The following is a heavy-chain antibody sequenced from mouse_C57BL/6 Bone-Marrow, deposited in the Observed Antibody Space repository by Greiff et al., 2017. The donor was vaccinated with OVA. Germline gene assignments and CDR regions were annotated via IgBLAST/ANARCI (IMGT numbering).Heavy chain of an antibody. J-gene: IGHJ4*01. CDR1: GYSFTSYY. Sequence: VQLQQSGPELVKPGASVKISCKASGYSFTSYYIHWVKQRPGQGLEWIGWIYPGSGNTKYNEKFKGKATLTADTSSSTAYMQLSSLTSEDSAVYYCARRSNFDYYAMDYWGQGTSVTVSS. V-gene: IGHV1-66*01. CDR2: IYPGSGNT. CDR3: ARRSNFDYYAMDY. D-gene: IGHD2-5*01.